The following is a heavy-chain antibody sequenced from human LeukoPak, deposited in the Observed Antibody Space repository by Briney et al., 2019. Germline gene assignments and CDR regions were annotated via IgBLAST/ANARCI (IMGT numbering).Heavy chain of an antibody. V-gene: IGHV3-48*03. CDR2: ISSSGSTI. D-gene: IGHD6-6*01. Sequence: GGSLRLSCAASEFTFTSYEMNWVRQAPGKGLEWISYISSSGSTIYYADSVKGRFTISRDNAKNSLYLQMNSLRAEDTAVYYCARDPEYSSSSARFDPWGQGTLVTVSS. CDR1: EFTFTSYE. CDR3: ARDPEYSSSSARFDP. J-gene: IGHJ5*02.